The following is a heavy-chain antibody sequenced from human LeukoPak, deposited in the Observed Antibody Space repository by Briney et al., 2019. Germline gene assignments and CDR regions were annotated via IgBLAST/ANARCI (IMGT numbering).Heavy chain of an antibody. CDR1: GGTFISYA. D-gene: IGHD3-22*01. V-gene: IGHV1-69*13. Sequence: ASVKVSCKASGGTFISYAISWVRQAPGQGLEWMGGIIPIFGTANYAQKFQGRVTITADESTSTAYMELSSLRSEDTAVYYCARVVPSSGYYSYFDYWGQGTLVTVSS. CDR3: ARVVPSSGYYSYFDY. CDR2: IIPIFGTA. J-gene: IGHJ4*02.